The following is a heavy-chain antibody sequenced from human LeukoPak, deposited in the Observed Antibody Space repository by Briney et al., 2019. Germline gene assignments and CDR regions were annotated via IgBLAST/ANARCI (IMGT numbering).Heavy chain of an antibody. CDR2: IYPGDSDT. Sequence: GESLKISCKGSGYSFTSYWIGWVRQMPGKGLEWMGIIYPGDSDTRYSPSFQGQVTISADKSISTAYLQWSSLKASDTAMYYCARIGGRVPVAAAGTTSDEAPDYWGQGTLVTVSS. CDR1: GYSFTSYW. V-gene: IGHV5-51*01. CDR3: ARIGGRVPVAAAGTTSDEAPDY. D-gene: IGHD6-13*01. J-gene: IGHJ4*02.